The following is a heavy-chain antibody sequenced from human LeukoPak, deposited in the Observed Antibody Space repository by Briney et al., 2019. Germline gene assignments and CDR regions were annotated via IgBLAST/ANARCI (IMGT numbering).Heavy chain of an antibody. CDR3: ARDRGGYPLDP. CDR1: GGSFSGYY. Sequence: MSSETLSLTCAVYGGSFSGYYWSWIRQPPGKGLEWIGEINHSGSTNYNPSLKSRVTISVDTSKNQFSLKLSSVTAADTAVYYCARDRGGYPLDPWGQGTLVTVSS. CDR2: INHSGST. D-gene: IGHD6-13*01. J-gene: IGHJ5*02. V-gene: IGHV4-34*01.